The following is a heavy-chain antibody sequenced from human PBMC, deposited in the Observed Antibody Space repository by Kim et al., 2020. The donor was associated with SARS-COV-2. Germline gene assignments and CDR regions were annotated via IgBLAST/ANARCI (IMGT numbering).Heavy chain of an antibody. V-gene: IGHV3-21*01. J-gene: IGHJ4*02. CDR3: ARAYSSGWAYFDY. D-gene: IGHD6-19*01. Sequence: YPDSGKGRLPNPRDNAKNALYLQMNSLRAEDTAVYYGARAYSSGWAYFDYWGQGTLVTVSS.